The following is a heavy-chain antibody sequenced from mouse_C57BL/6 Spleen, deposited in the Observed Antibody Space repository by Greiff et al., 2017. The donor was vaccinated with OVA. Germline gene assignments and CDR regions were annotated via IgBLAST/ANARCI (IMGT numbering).Heavy chain of an antibody. J-gene: IGHJ4*01. CDR2: IDPSDSYT. Sequence: VQLQQPGAELVMPGASVKLSCKASGYTFTSYWMHWVKQRPGQGLEWIGEIDPSDSYTNYNQKFKGKSTLTVEKSSSTAYMQLSSLTSEDSAVYYCARSSTSYAMDDWGQGTSVTVSS. V-gene: IGHV1-69*01. CDR3: ARSSTSYAMDD. CDR1: GYTFTSYW. D-gene: IGHD5-1*01.